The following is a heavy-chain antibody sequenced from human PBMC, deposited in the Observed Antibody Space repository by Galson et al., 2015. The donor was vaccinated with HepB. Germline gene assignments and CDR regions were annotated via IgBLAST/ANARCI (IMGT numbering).Heavy chain of an antibody. D-gene: IGHD5-12*01. V-gene: IGHV1-18*04. CDR2: ISAYNGNT. Sequence: SVKVSCKASGYTFISYGISWVRQAPGQGLEWMGWISAYNGNTNYAQKLQGRVTMTTDTSTSTAYMELSSLRSEDTAVYYCARSGAEGGYDRRIYYYYGMDVWGQGTTVTVSS. J-gene: IGHJ6*02. CDR3: ARSGAEGGYDRRIYYYYGMDV. CDR1: GYTFISYG.